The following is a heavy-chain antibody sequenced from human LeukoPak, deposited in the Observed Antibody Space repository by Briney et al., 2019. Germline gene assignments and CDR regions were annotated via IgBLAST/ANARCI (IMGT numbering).Heavy chain of an antibody. CDR1: GDSISVSGYY. CDR3: ARLYSGNFLGDY. Sequence: SETLSLTCTVSGDSISVSGYYWGWIRQSPGKGLEWIGSIYYSGSTYYNPSLQSRVTISVDTSKNQFSLKLTSVTAADTAVYYCARLYSGNFLGDYWGQGTLVTVSS. J-gene: IGHJ4*02. D-gene: IGHD1-26*01. CDR2: IYYSGST. V-gene: IGHV4-39*01.